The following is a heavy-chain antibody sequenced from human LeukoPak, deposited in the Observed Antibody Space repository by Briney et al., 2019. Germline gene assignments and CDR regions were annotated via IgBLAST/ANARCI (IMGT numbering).Heavy chain of an antibody. J-gene: IGHJ5*02. CDR3: ARKYDILTGYGNYFDP. CDR1: GYTFTGYY. D-gene: IGHD3-9*01. CDR2: INPNSGDT. V-gene: IGHV1-2*02. Sequence: ASLKVSCKAFGYTFTGYYMHWVRQAPGQGPEWMGWINPNSGDTKYAQRFQGRVTMTRDTSISTAYMELSSLRSDDTAVYYCARKYDILTGYGNYFDPWGQGTLVTVSS.